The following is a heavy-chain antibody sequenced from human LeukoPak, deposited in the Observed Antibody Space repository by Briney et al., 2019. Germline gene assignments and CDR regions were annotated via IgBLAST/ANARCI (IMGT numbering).Heavy chain of an antibody. D-gene: IGHD6-19*01. CDR2: INTDGTTT. CDR1: GFTFSSYS. Sequence: GGSLRLSCAASGFTFSSYSMNWVRQAPGKGLVWVSRINTDGTTTNYADSVKGRFTISRDNAKNTLYLQMNSLRAEDTAVYFCARDVVAGRTYWGQGTLVTVSS. J-gene: IGHJ4*02. V-gene: IGHV3-74*01. CDR3: ARDVVAGRTY.